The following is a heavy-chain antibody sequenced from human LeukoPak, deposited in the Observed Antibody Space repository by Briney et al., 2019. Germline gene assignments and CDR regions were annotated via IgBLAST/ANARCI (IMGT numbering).Heavy chain of an antibody. J-gene: IGHJ2*01. CDR3: ARDGYFDL. CDR2: ISAHNANT. CDR1: GYTFTTHG. Sequence: SVKVSCKASGYTFTTHGIAWVGQAPGQGHEWMGWISAHNANTNYAQSLQSRVTMSTDTSTNTAYMELRSLRSDDTAVYHCARDGYFDLWGRGTLVTVSS. V-gene: IGHV1-18*01.